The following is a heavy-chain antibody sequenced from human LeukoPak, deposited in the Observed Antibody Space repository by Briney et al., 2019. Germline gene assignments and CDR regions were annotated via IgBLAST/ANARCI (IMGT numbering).Heavy chain of an antibody. V-gene: IGHV3-11*04. D-gene: IGHD3-3*01. CDR3: ARASAVLRFLEWLSHFDY. J-gene: IGHJ4*02. CDR1: GFTFSDYY. Sequence: GGSLRLSCAASGFTFSDYYMSWIRQAPGKGLEWVSYISSSGSTIYYADSVKGRFTISRDNAKNSLYLQMNSLRAEDTAVYYCARASAVLRFLEWLSHFDYWGQGTLGNVPS. CDR2: ISSSGSTI.